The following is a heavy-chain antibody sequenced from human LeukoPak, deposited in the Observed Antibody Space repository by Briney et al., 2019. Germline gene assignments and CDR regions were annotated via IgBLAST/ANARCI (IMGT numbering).Heavy chain of an antibody. V-gene: IGHV1-2*02. CDR3: ARSLPHNYDSLASDYMDV. Sequence: PGASVKVSCKASGYTFTGYYLQWVRQAPGQGLEWMGWINPSNGRTNYAQKFQGRVSMNRATSISSAYLELRSLSSDDTAVYYCARSLPHNYDSLASDYMDVWGKGTTVTVSS. J-gene: IGHJ6*03. CDR2: INPSNGRT. D-gene: IGHD3-3*01. CDR1: GYTFTGYY.